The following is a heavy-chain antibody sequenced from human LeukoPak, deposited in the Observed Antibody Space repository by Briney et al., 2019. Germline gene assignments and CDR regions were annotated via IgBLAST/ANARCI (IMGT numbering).Heavy chain of an antibody. J-gene: IGHJ4*02. V-gene: IGHV1-8*03. CDR2: MSPHSGNT. Sequence: ASVKVSYKASGYTFINYEINWVRRATGQGLEWMGWMSPHSGNTDYAQRFQDIVTFTRDTSTNTAYMELSSLRSEDTAIYYCARGRQMGAAYYFASWGQGTLVTVSS. CDR3: ARGRQMGAAYYFAS. CDR1: GYTFINYE. D-gene: IGHD3-16*01.